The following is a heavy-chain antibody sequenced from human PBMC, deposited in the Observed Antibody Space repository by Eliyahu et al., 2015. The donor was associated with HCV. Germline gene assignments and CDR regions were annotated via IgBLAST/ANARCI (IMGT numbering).Heavy chain of an antibody. CDR1: GFPFSDYA. CDR2: ISGSGIGT. D-gene: IGHD3-10*01. V-gene: IGHV3-23*01. Sequence: EVQLLESGGGLVQPGESLRLSCVASGFPFSDYAMNWVRQPPGKGLGWVSAISGSGIGTYYADAVKGRFTISRDDSKNRVYLQMNGLRGDDTAVYYCGKDLSNYGSATDSWGQGTLVTVS. CDR3: GKDLSNYGSATDS. J-gene: IGHJ5*01.